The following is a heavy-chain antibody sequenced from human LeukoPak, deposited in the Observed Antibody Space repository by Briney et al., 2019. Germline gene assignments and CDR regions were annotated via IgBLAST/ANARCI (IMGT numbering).Heavy chain of an antibody. Sequence: GGSLRLSCAASGFTIRRHGIHWVRQAPGKGLEWVAVISYNGSNKYYADSVKGRFTISRDNSKNTLYLQMNSLRAEDTAVYYCARPYYYDSSWGQGTLVTVSS. V-gene: IGHV3-30*03. J-gene: IGHJ4*02. D-gene: IGHD3-22*01. CDR3: ARPYYYDSS. CDR2: ISYNGSNK. CDR1: GFTIRRHG.